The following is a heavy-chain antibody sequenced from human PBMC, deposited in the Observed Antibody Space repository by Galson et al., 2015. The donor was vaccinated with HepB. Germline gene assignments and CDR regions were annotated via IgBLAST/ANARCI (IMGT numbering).Heavy chain of an antibody. J-gene: IGHJ4*02. V-gene: IGHV1-18*04. Sequence: SVKVSCKASGYTFTSYGISWVRQAPGQGLEWMGWISAYNGNTNYAQKLQGRVTMTTDTSTSTAYMELRSLRSDDTAVYYCAREHRRDGYNYVPDYGGQGTLATVSS. CDR1: GYTFTSYG. D-gene: IGHD5-24*01. CDR2: ISAYNGNT. CDR3: AREHRRDGYNYVPDY.